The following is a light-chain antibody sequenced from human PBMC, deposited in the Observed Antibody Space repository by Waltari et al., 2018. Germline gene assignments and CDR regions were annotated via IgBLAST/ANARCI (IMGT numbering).Light chain of an antibody. CDR1: QSVTNY. J-gene: IGKJ4*01. Sequence: DIVLTQSPAILSLSPGARASLSCRASQSVTNYLAWYQQKPGQAPRLLIYDTSNRATGIPARFSGSGVGTDFTLTISSLEPEDFAVYYCQQRRDWPLTFGGGTKVEIK. CDR2: DTS. V-gene: IGKV3-11*01. CDR3: QQRRDWPLT.